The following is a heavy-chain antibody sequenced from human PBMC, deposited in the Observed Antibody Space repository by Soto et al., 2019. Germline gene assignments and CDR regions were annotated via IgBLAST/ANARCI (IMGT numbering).Heavy chain of an antibody. Sequence: PGGSLRLSCAASGFSFNIYAMSWVRQAPGKGLEWVSGISGSGDRTHYVDSVKGRFTISRDNVKNTLYLQMNSLRAEGTAVYYCAKASTYDCVWGRFRYYFEHWGQGALDTVCS. CDR3: AKASTYDCVWGRFRYYFEH. CDR2: ISGSGDRT. J-gene: IGHJ4*02. D-gene: IGHD3-16*02. CDR1: GFSFNIYA. V-gene: IGHV3-23*01.